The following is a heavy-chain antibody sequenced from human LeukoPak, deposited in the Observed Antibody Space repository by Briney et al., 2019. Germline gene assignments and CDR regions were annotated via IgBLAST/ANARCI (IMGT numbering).Heavy chain of an antibody. J-gene: IGHJ4*02. Sequence: ASVQVSCKASVGTFSSYTISWVRQAPGQGLEWMGGIIPIFGTANYAQKFQGRVTITADESTSTAYMELSSLRSEDTAVYYCARGMKQQLWAFDYWGQGTLVTVSS. CDR3: ARGMKQQLWAFDY. CDR2: IIPIFGTA. CDR1: VGTFSSYT. D-gene: IGHD6-13*01. V-gene: IGHV1-69*13.